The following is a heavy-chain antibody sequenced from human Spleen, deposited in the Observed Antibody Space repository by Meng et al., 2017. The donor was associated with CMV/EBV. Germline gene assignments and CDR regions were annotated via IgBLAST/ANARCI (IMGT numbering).Heavy chain of an antibody. CDR2: INPLNGDT. CDR1: GYAFTDYY. CDR3: AKNGGRYWYFDF. D-gene: IGHD3-16*01. J-gene: IGHJ2*01. Sequence: GKASGYAFTDYYIHWVRQAPGQGLEWMGWINPLNGDTNYLQKFQGRVTMTRDTSISTTYVELTGLRSDDTAIYYCAKNGGRYWYFDFWGRGTLVTVSS. V-gene: IGHV1-2*02.